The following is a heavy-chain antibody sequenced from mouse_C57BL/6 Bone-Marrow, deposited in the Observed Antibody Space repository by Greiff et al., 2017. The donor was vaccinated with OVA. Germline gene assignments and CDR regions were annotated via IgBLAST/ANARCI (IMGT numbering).Heavy chain of an antibody. V-gene: IGHV1-31*01. CDR3: ARWTYNGGWYFDV. CDR1: GYSFTGYY. J-gene: IGHJ1*03. Sequence: VQLQQPGPELVKPGASVKISCKASGYSFTGYYMHWVKQSHGNILDWIGYIYPYNGVSSYNQKFKGKATLTVDKSSSTAYMELRSLTAEDSAVYYCARWTYNGGWYFDVWGTGTTVTVSS. D-gene: IGHD6-1*01. CDR2: IYPYNGVS.